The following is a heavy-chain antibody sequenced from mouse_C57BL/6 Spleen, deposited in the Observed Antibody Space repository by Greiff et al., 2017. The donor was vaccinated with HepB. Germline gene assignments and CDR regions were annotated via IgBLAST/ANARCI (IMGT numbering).Heavy chain of an antibody. CDR1: GFSLTSYG. V-gene: IGHV2-5*01. J-gene: IGHJ1*03. D-gene: IGHD1-1*01. Sequence: QVQLKESGPGLVQPSQSLSITCTVSGFSLTSYGVHWVRQSPGKGLEWLGVIWRGGSTDYNAAFMSRLSITKDNSKSQVFFKMNSLQADDTAIYYCAKYDTTVVARGWYFDVWGTRTTVTVSS. CDR3: AKYDTTVVARGWYFDV. CDR2: IWRGGST.